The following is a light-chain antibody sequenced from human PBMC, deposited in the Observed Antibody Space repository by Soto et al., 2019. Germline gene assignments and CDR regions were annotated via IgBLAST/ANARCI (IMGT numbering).Light chain of an antibody. J-gene: IGLJ1*01. Sequence: QSVLTQPASVSGSPGQSITISCTGTSSDVGGYNYVSWYQQHPDKAPKLMIYDVSKRPSGVPDRFSGSKSGNTASLTISGLQAEDEADYNCCSYAGSYVFGTGTKVTVL. CDR3: CSYAGSYV. CDR2: DVS. V-gene: IGLV2-11*01. CDR1: SSDVGGYNY.